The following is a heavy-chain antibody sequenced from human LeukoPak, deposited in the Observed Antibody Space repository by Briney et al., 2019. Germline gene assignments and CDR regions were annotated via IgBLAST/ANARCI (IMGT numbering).Heavy chain of an antibody. CDR2: IYYSGST. Sequence: SETLSLTCTVSGGSISRNAYYWGWIRQPPGKELEWIGSIYYSGSTYYNPSLKSRVTMSVDTSKNHFSLKLSSVTAADTAVYYCARVFPTVVRGVRVDAFDIWGQGTMVTVSS. D-gene: IGHD3-10*01. J-gene: IGHJ3*02. CDR1: GGSISRNAYY. CDR3: ARVFPTVVRGVRVDAFDI. V-gene: IGHV4-39*07.